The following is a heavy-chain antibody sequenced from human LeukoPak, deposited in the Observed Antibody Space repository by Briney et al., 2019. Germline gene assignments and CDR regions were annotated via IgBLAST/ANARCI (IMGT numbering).Heavy chain of an antibody. CDR2: INPIFGTA. V-gene: IGHV1-69*05. J-gene: IGHJ4*02. Sequence: GASVKVSCKASGGTFSSYAISWVRQAPGQGLEWMGRINPIFGTANYAQKFQGRVTITTDESTSTAYMELSSLRSEDTAVYYCARDRYDFWSGPYYFDYWGQGTLVTVSS. CDR3: ARDRYDFWSGPYYFDY. CDR1: GGTFSSYA. D-gene: IGHD3-3*01.